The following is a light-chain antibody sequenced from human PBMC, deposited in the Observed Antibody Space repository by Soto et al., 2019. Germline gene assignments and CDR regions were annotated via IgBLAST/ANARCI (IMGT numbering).Light chain of an antibody. CDR1: QSVGSY. V-gene: IGKV3-11*01. Sequence: EIVLTQSPATLSLSPGERAILSCRASQSVGSYLACYQQKPGQAPRLLIYDASNRATGVPARFSGSGSGTDFTLTISSLEPEDFAVYYCQQRSKWPLTFGGGTKAEI. CDR3: QQRSKWPLT. CDR2: DAS. J-gene: IGKJ4*01.